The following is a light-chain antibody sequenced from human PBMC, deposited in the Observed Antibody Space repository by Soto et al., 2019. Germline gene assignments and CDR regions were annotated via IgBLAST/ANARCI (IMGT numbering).Light chain of an antibody. J-gene: IGKJ4*01. CDR2: DAS. Sequence: EIVVTQSPATLSLSPGERATLSCRTSQSVGSYLAWYQKKPGKAPRLLIYDASNRATGIPARFSGGGSGRDFTLTISSLEPEDFAVYYCQQRSYWSPLSFGGGTQVEIK. CDR3: QQRSYWSPLS. CDR1: QSVGSY. V-gene: IGKV3-11*02.